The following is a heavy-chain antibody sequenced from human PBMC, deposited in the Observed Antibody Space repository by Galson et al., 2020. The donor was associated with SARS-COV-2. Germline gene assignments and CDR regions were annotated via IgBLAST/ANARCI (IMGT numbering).Heavy chain of an antibody. J-gene: IGHJ4*02. CDR3: AKGGGPPSQLPLGYFDY. V-gene: IGHV3-30*18. D-gene: IGHD2-2*01. CDR1: GFTFSSYG. Sequence: GGTLRLSCAASGFTFSSYGMHWVRQAPGKGLEWVAVISYDGSNKYYADSVKGRFTISRDNSKNTLYLQMNSLRAEDTDVYYCAKGGGPPSQLPLGYFDYWGQGTLVTVSS. CDR2: ISYDGSNK.